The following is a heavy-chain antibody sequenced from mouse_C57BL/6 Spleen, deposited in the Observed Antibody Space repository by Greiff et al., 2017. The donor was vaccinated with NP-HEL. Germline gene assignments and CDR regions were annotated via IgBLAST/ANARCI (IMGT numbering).Heavy chain of an antibody. J-gene: IGHJ2*01. V-gene: IGHV1-64*01. D-gene: IGHD2-2*01. Sequence: QVQLQQPGAELVKPGASVKLSCKASGYTFTSYWMHWVKQRPGQGLEWIGMIHPNSGSTNYNEKFKSQATLTVDKSSSTAYMQLSSLTSEDSAVYYCARSEAMVTRVLYYFDYWGQGTTLTVSS. CDR1: GYTFTSYW. CDR3: ARSEAMVTRVLYYFDY. CDR2: IHPNSGST.